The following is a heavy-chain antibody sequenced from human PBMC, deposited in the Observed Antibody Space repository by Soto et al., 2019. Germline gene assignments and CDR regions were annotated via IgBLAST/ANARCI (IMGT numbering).Heavy chain of an antibody. CDR1: GGSISSGDYY. V-gene: IGHV4-30-4*01. J-gene: IGHJ4*02. CDR2: IYYSGST. CDR3: ARVWDSSGPNFDY. Sequence: SETLSLTCAVSGGSISSGDYYWSWIRQPPGKGLEWIGYIYYSGSTYYNPSLKSRVTISVDRSKSQFSLKLSSVTAADTAVYYCARVWDSSGPNFDYWGQGTLVTVSS. D-gene: IGHD3-22*01.